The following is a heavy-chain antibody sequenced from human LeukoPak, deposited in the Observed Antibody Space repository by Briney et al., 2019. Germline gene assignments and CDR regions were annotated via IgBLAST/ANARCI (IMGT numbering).Heavy chain of an antibody. V-gene: IGHV4-39*07. D-gene: IGHD4-23*01. Sequence: PSETLSLTCTVSGGSISSSSYYWGWIRQPPGKGLEWIGSIYYSGSTYYNPSLKSRVTISVDTSKNQFSLKLSSVTAADTAVYYCARALRWYPGCYFDYWGQGTLVTVSS. CDR2: IYYSGST. J-gene: IGHJ4*02. CDR1: GGSISSSSYY. CDR3: ARALRWYPGCYFDY.